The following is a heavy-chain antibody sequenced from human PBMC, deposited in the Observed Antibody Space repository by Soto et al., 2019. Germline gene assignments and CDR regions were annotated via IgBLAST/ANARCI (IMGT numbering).Heavy chain of an antibody. CDR1: GGSISSSSYY. D-gene: IGHD5-12*01. V-gene: IGHV4-39*01. Sequence: SETLSLTCTVSGGSISSSSYYWGWIRQPPGKGLEWIGSIYYSGSTYYNPSLKSRVTISVDTSKNQFSLKLSSVTAADTAVYYCARSSYSGYLFDYWGQGTLVTVSS. J-gene: IGHJ4*02. CDR3: ARSSYSGYLFDY. CDR2: IYYSGST.